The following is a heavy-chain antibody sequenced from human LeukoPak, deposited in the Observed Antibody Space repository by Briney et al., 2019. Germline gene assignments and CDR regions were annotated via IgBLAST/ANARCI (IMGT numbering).Heavy chain of an antibody. J-gene: IGHJ4*02. Sequence: GESPKISCKGSGYSFTSYWISWVRQMPGKGLEWMGRIDPSDSYTNYSPSFQGHVTISADKSISTAYLQWSSLKASDTAMYYCARESYYDILTGSNFDYWGQGTLVTVSS. D-gene: IGHD3-9*01. V-gene: IGHV5-10-1*01. CDR3: ARESYYDILTGSNFDY. CDR2: IDPSDSYT. CDR1: GYSFTSYW.